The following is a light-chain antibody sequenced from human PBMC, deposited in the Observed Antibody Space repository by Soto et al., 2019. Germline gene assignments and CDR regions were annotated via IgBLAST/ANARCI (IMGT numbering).Light chain of an antibody. Sequence: EIVLTQSPATLSLSPGEIATLSCRASQSIGTYLAWYQQKPGQAPRLLIYDASNRATGIPARFSGGGSGTDFTLTISSLEPEDFAVYYCQQRNPLTFGGGTKVDI. V-gene: IGKV3-11*01. CDR1: QSIGTY. J-gene: IGKJ4*01. CDR2: DAS. CDR3: QQRNPLT.